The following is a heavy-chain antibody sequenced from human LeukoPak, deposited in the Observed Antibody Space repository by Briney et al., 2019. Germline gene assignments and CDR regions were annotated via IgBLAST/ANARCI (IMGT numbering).Heavy chain of an antibody. D-gene: IGHD2-2*01. J-gene: IGHJ4*02. CDR2: ISYDGSND. V-gene: IGHV3-30*18. CDR1: GFTFSSYG. CDR3: AKDLTRGEIGIVVRGPVD. Sequence: GGSLRLSCAASGFTFSSYGMHWVRQAPGKGLEWVALISYDGSNDYYADSVKGRFTIPRDNSKNTLYLQMNSLRTEDTAVYYCAKDLTRGEIGIVVRGPVDWGQGTLVTVSS.